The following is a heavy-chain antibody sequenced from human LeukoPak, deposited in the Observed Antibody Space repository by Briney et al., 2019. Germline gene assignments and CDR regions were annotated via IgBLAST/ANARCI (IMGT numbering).Heavy chain of an antibody. D-gene: IGHD6-13*01. CDR2: INHSGST. CDR3: ARGIAAAGYYYYYYMDV. CDR1: GGSFSGYY. V-gene: IGHV4-34*01. Sequence: PSETLSLTCAVYGGSFSGYYWSWIRQPPGKGLEWIGEINHSGSTNYNPSLKSRVTTSVDTSKNQFSLKLSSVTAADTAVYYCARGIAAAGYYYYYYMDVWGKGTTVTVSS. J-gene: IGHJ6*03.